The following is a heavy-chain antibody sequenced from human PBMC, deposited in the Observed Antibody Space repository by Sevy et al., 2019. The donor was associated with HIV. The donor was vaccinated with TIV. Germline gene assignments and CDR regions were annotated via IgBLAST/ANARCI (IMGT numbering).Heavy chain of an antibody. Sequence: GGSLRLSCAAPGFTFSSYDMHWVRQAPGKGLEWVAVISYDGSNKFYLDSVKGRFTISRDNSKSTLYMQLSSLRAEDTAVYYCASVALTFGPQPHDKHKIMDFWGKGTTVTVSS. D-gene: IGHD3-16*01. J-gene: IGHJ6*03. CDR2: ISYDGSNK. CDR3: ASVALTFGPQPHDKHKIMDF. V-gene: IGHV3-30*03. CDR1: GFTFSSYD.